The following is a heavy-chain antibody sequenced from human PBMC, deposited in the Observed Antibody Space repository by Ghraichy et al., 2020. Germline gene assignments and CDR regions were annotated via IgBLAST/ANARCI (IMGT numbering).Heavy chain of an antibody. CDR2: IRNKINSYIT. D-gene: IGHD1-20*01. V-gene: IGHV3-72*01. J-gene: IGHJ2*01. CDR1: GFTFSDYH. Sequence: LTCAASGFTFSDYHMDWVRQAPGKGLEWVGRIRNKINSYITQYAASVKGRFTISRDDSSLYLQMNSLKIEDTALYYCARGYNWAGWYFDLWGRGTLVTVSS. CDR3: ARGYNWAGWYFDL.